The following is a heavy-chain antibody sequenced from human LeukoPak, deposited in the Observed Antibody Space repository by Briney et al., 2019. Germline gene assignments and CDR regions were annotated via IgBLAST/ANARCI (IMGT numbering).Heavy chain of an antibody. CDR3: ARGYCSSTSCYTKYNWKAYDAFDI. V-gene: IGHV4-31*03. J-gene: IGHJ3*02. CDR1: GGSISSGGYY. Sequence: SQTLSLTCTVSGGSISSGGYYWSWIRQHPGKGLEWIGYIYYSGSTYYNPSLKRRVTISVDTSKNQFSLKLSSVTAADTTVYYCARGYCSSTSCYTKYNWKAYDAFDIWGQGTMVTVSS. D-gene: IGHD2-2*02. CDR2: IYYSGST.